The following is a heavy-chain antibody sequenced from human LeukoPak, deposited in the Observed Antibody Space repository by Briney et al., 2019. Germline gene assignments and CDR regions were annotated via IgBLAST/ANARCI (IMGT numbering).Heavy chain of an antibody. CDR2: ISYDGSNK. D-gene: IGHD3-22*01. V-gene: IGHV3-30-3*01. CDR3: ARESLETYCYGSSGYSPLGY. J-gene: IGHJ4*02. Sequence: GRSLRLSCAASGFTFSSYARHWVRQAPGKGLEWVAVISYDGSNKYYADSVKGRFTISRDNSKNTQYLHTNSLRAENTAVYYCARESLETYCYGSSGYSPLGYWGQGTLVTVSS. CDR1: GFTFSSYA.